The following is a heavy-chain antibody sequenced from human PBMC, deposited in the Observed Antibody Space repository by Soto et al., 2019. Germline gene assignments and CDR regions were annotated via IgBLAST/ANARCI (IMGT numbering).Heavy chain of an antibody. CDR1: VFTFSSYS. D-gene: IGHD3-10*01. J-gene: IGHJ4*02. CDR3: AKKVNSGPGSQYFDY. CDR2: FRTSGDGGTT. V-gene: IGHV3-23*01. Sequence: GGSLRLSCAASVFTFSSYSMSWFRQAPGKGLEWVSGFRTSGDGGTTYYADSVKGRFTISRDNSKNMLFLQMNSLRAEDTAIYYCAKKVNSGPGSQYFDYWGQGTLVTVSS.